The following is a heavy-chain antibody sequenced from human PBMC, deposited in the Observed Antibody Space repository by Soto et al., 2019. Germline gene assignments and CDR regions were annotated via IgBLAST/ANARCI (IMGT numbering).Heavy chain of an antibody. CDR1: GYTFTSYG. J-gene: IGHJ4*02. D-gene: IGHD3-10*01. CDR3: AILGYRSSTSCPTYYYGSGSSDY. Sequence: ASVKVSCKASGYTFTSYGISWVRQAPGQGLEWMGWISAYNGNTNYAQKLQGRVTMTTDTSTSTAYMELRSLRSDDTAVYYCAILGYRSSTSCPTYYYGSGSSDYWGQGTLVTVSS. CDR2: ISAYNGNT. V-gene: IGHV1-18*01.